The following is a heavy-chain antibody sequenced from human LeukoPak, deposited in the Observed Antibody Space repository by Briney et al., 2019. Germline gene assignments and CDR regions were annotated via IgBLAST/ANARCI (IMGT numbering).Heavy chain of an antibody. CDR3: ATTQYSSSSAVDY. Sequence: ASVKVSCQASGSTFPSYYMHWVRQAPGQGLEWMGIINPSGGSTSYAQKFQGRVTMTRDTSTSTVYMELSSLRSEDTAVYYCATTQYSSSSAVDYWGQGTLVTVSS. D-gene: IGHD6-6*01. CDR1: GSTFPSYY. V-gene: IGHV1-46*03. CDR2: INPSGGST. J-gene: IGHJ4*02.